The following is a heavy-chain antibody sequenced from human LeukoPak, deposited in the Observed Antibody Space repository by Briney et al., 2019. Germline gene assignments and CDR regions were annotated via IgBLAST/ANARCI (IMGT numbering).Heavy chain of an antibody. CDR3: TTDRYGSGSYGDYYYYYGMDV. V-gene: IGHV3-15*01. J-gene: IGHJ6*02. Sequence: GGSLRLSCAASGFTFSNAWMSWVRQAPGKGLRWFAGIKRKPVGGTTDYAAPVKGRFTISRDDSKNTLYLQMNSLKTEDTAVYYCTTDRYGSGSYGDYYYYYGMDVWGQGTTVTVSS. CDR2: IKRKPVGGTT. D-gene: IGHD3-10*01. CDR1: GFTFSNAW.